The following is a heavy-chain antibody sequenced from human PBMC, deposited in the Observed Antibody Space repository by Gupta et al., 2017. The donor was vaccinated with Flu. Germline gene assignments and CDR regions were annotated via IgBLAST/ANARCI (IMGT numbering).Heavy chain of an antibody. J-gene: IGHJ6*02. Sequence: VQLVESGGGLVEPGGHLRRSCAASGLSFSGYTMCWVRQAPEKGLEWVSCINSDSVYISYADSVRGRFTISRDNAEDSLFLQMNSLGAEDTAIYYCARDYDSTSYYGLDVWGQGTAVTVSS. V-gene: IGHV3-21*02. D-gene: IGHD3-22*01. CDR3: ARDYDSTSYYGLDV. CDR1: GLSFSGYT. CDR2: INSDSVYI.